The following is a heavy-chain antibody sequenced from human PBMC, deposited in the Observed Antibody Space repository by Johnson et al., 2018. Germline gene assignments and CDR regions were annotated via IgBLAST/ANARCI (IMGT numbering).Heavy chain of an antibody. Sequence: QVQLQQWGAGLLKPSETLSLTCAVYGGSFSGYYWSWIRQPPGKGLEWIGEINHSGSTNYNPSLKSRVTISVDTSKNQFSLKLSSVTAAETAVYYCARGSKQGLVSPMDVWGKGTTVTVSS. CDR1: GGSFSGYY. CDR3: ARGSKQGLVSPMDV. J-gene: IGHJ6*03. D-gene: IGHD6-19*01. V-gene: IGHV4-34*01. CDR2: INHSGST.